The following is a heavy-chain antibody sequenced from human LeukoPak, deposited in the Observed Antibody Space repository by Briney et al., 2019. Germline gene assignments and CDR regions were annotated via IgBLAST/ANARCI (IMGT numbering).Heavy chain of an antibody. D-gene: IGHD1-26*01. CDR3: AREVRRRELLGRLDY. J-gene: IGHJ4*02. CDR1: GGSFSGYY. V-gene: IGHV4-34*01. Sequence: SETLSLTCAVYGGSFSGYYWSWIRQPPGKGLEWIGEINHSGSTNYNPSLKSRVTISVDTSKNQFSLKLSSVTAADTAVYYCAREVRRRELLGRLDYWGQGTLVTVSS. CDR2: INHSGST.